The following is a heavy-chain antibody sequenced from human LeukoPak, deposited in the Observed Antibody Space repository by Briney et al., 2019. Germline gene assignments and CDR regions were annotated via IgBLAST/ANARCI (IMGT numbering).Heavy chain of an antibody. CDR3: ARVGRYCGGDCFLDY. J-gene: IGHJ4*02. CDR1: CGSLSSYY. D-gene: IGHD2-21*02. CDR2: IYYTGST. V-gene: IGHV4-59*01. Sequence: PSETLSLTCTVSCGSLSSYYWSWIRQPPGKGLEWIGYIYYTGSTNYNPSLKSRLTISLDMSKNQFSLRLSSVTAADTAIYYCARVGRYCGGDCFLDYWGQGTLVTVSS.